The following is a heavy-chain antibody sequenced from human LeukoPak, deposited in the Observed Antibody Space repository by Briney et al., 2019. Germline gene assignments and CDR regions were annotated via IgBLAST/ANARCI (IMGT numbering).Heavy chain of an antibody. CDR1: GGSISSSSYY. V-gene: IGHV4-39*01. CDR3: ARHGGYCSSTSCYSDNWFDP. J-gene: IGHJ5*02. D-gene: IGHD2-2*01. Sequence: SEALSLTCTVSGGSISSSSYYWGWIRQPPGKGLEWIGSIYYSGSTYYNPSLKSRVTISVDTSKNQFSLKLSSVTAADTAVYYCARHGGYCSSTSCYSDNWFDPWGQGTLVTVSS. CDR2: IYYSGST.